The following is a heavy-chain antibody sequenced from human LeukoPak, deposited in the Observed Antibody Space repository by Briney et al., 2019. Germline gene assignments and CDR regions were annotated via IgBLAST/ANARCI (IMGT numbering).Heavy chain of an antibody. CDR2: IYYSGST. Sequence: SETLSLTCTVSGGSISSYYWSWIRQPPGKGLEWIGSIYYSGSTYYNPSLKSRVTISVDTSKNQFSLKLSSVTAADTAVYYCARLSNMDVWGKGTTVTVSS. J-gene: IGHJ6*03. V-gene: IGHV4-59*05. CDR1: GGSISSYY. CDR3: ARLSNMDV.